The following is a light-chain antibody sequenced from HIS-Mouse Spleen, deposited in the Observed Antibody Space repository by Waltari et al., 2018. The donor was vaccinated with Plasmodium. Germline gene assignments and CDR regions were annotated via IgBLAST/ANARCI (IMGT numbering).Light chain of an antibody. Sequence: SYELTQPPSVSVSPGQTARITCSGDALPKKYAYWYQQKSGQAPVLVINEDSKRPSGIPERFSGSSSGTMATLTISGAQLEDEADYYCYSTDSSGNHRVFGGGTKLTVL. CDR3: YSTDSSGNHRV. J-gene: IGLJ3*02. CDR2: EDS. CDR1: ALPKKY. V-gene: IGLV3-10*01.